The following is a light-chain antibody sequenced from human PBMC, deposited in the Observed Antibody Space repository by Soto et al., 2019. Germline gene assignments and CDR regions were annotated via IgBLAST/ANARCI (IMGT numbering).Light chain of an antibody. CDR1: QNINKY. CDR3: QQSYSTPRT. J-gene: IGKJ1*01. CDR2: AAS. Sequence: DIQMTQSPSSLSASVGDRVTITCRASQNINKYLNWYQQKPGKAPKLLIYAASSLQSGVPSRFSGTESGTEFTLTISSLQPEDIATYYCQQSYSTPRTFGQGTSVEIK. V-gene: IGKV1-39*01.